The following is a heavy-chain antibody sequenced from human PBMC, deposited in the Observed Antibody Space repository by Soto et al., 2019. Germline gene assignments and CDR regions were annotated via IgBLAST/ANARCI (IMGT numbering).Heavy chain of an antibody. V-gene: IGHV3-30*18. CDR1: GFAFSIYG. J-gene: IGHJ6*02. CDR2: ISYDGSNK. Sequence: GGSLRLSCAASGFAFSIYGMHLVRQSPGKGLEWVAFISYDGSNKYYADSVKGRFTISRDNSKNTLYLQMNSLRAEDTAVYYCAKDQENSSSWYSPFRLYYDYGMDVWGQGTRVTVSS. D-gene: IGHD6-13*01. CDR3: AKDQENSSSWYSPFRLYYDYGMDV.